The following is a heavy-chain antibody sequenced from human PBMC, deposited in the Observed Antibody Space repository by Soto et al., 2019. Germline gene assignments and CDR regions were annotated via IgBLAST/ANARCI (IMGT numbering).Heavy chain of an antibody. D-gene: IGHD6-13*01. CDR3: ARDPRGSSWYLDY. CDR1: GFTFSSYA. J-gene: IGHJ4*02. Sequence: VQLVESGGGVVQPGRSLRLSCAASGFTFSSYAMHWVRQAPGKGLEWVAVISYDGSNKYYADSVKGRFTISRDNSKNTLYLQMNSLRAEDTAVYYCARDPRGSSWYLDYWGQGTLVTVSS. V-gene: IGHV3-30-3*01. CDR2: ISYDGSNK.